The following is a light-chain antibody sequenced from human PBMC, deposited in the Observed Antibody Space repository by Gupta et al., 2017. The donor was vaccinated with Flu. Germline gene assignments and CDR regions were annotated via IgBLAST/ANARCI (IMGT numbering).Light chain of an antibody. Sequence: EIVLTQSPATLSLSPGDRATITCRASQSVSSYLAWYQQKPGQAPRLLIYDASNRATGIPARFSGSGSGTDVTLTISSLEPEDFAVYYCQQRSNWLYTFGQGTKLEIK. V-gene: IGKV3-11*01. CDR2: DAS. CDR3: QQRSNWLYT. J-gene: IGKJ2*01. CDR1: QSVSSY.